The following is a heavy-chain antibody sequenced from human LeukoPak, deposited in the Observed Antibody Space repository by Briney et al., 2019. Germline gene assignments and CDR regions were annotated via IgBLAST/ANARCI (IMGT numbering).Heavy chain of an antibody. D-gene: IGHD5-18*01. CDR3: ARTEESGYSYRYFGYYYYMDV. CDR1: GYSISSGYY. J-gene: IGHJ6*03. V-gene: IGHV4-38-2*02. Sequence: SETLSLTCTVSGYSISSGYYWSWIRQPPGKGLEWIGEIHHSGNTNFNPSLKSRVIISVDTSKNQFTLKLSSVTAADTAVYYCARTEESGYSYRYFGYYYYMDVWGKGTTVTVSS. CDR2: IHHSGNT.